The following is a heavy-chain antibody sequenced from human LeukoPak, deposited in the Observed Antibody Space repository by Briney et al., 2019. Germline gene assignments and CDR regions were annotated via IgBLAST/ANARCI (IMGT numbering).Heavy chain of an antibody. D-gene: IGHD2-15*01. CDR2: ICYSGST. V-gene: IGHV4-59*01. CDR3: ARGCSGGSCHPATFDY. J-gene: IGHJ4*02. CDR1: GGSISSYY. Sequence: SETLSLTCTVSGGSISSYYWSWIRQPPGKGLEWIGYICYSGSTNYNPSLKSRVTISVDTSKNQFSLKLSSVTAADTAVYYCARGCSGGSCHPATFDYWGQGTLVTVSS.